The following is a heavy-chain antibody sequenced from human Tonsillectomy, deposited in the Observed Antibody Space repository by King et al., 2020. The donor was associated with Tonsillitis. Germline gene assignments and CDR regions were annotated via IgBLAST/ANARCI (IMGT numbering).Heavy chain of an antibody. Sequence: VQLVESGGGVVQPGRSLRLSCAASGFTFSYYGMHWVRQAPGKGLEWVAVISYDGSNKYYADSVKGRFTISRDNSKNTLYLQMNSLRAEDTAVYYCAKGGRASSSHIDYWGQGILVTVSS. V-gene: IGHV3-30*18. D-gene: IGHD6-13*01. CDR3: AKGGRASSSHIDY. J-gene: IGHJ4*02. CDR2: ISYDGSNK. CDR1: GFTFSYYG.